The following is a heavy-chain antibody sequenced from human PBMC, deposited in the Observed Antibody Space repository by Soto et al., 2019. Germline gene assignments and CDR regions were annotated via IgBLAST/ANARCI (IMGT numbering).Heavy chain of an antibody. J-gene: IGHJ5*02. Sequence: SETLSLTCAVYGGSFSGYYWSWIRQPPGKGLEWIGEINHSGSTNYNPSLKSRVTISVDTSKNQFSLKLSSVTAADTAVYYCARGCSGGSCYRSSKNWFDPWGQGTLVTVSS. CDR2: INHSGST. V-gene: IGHV4-34*01. D-gene: IGHD2-15*01. CDR1: GGSFSGYY. CDR3: ARGCSGGSCYRSSKNWFDP.